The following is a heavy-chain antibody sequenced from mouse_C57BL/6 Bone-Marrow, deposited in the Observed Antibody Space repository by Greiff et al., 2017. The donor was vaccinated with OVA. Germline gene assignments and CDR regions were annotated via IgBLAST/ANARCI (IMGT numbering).Heavy chain of an antibody. J-gene: IGHJ4*01. D-gene: IGHD2-5*01. CDR3: ASVGQNYSNYAMDY. V-gene: IGHV5-15*01. CDR1: GFTFSDYG. Sequence: EVQLVESGGGLVQPGGSLKLSCAASGFTFSDYGMAWVRQAPRKGPEWVAFISNLAYSIYYADTVTGRFTISRENAKNTLYLEMSSLRSEDTAMYYCASVGQNYSNYAMDYWGQGTSVTVSS. CDR2: ISNLAYSI.